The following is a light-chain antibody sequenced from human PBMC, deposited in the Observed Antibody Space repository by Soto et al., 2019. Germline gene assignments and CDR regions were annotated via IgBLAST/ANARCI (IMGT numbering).Light chain of an antibody. CDR3: QQYNTYWT. CDR1: QSISSW. CDR2: DAS. Sequence: DIRMTQSPSTLSASVGDRVTITCRASQSISSWLAWYQQKPGKAPKLLIYDASSLESGVPSRFSGSGSDTESTLTLSSLQPDDFATYYCQQYNTYWTLGQVKRVEI. J-gene: IGKJ1*01. V-gene: IGKV1-5*01.